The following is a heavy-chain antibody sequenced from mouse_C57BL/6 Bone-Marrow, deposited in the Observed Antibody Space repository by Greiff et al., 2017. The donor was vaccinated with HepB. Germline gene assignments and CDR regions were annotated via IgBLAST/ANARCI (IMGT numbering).Heavy chain of an antibody. Sequence: VQLQQSGAELVRPGASVKLSCTASGFNIKDDYMHWVKQRPEQGLEWIGWIDPENGDTEYASKFQGKATITADTSSNTAYLQLSSLTSEDTAVYYCTTAPYGNYVGYYAMDYWGQGTSVTVSS. CDR2: IDPENGDT. J-gene: IGHJ4*01. D-gene: IGHD2-1*01. CDR3: TTAPYGNYVGYYAMDY. CDR1: GFNIKDDY. V-gene: IGHV14-4*01.